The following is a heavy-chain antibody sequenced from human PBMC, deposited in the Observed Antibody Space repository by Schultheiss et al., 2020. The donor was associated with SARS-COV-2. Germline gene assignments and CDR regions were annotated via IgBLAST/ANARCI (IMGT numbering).Heavy chain of an antibody. J-gene: IGHJ3*02. V-gene: IGHV4-34*01. CDR1: GGSFSGYY. Sequence: SETLSLTCAVYGGSFSGYYWSWIRQPPGKGLEWIGEIYHSGSTNYNPSLKSRVTISVDTSKNQFSLKLSSVTAADTAVYYCARGLARYCSSTSCKWGAFDIWGQGTMVTVSS. D-gene: IGHD2-2*01. CDR3: ARGLARYCSSTSCKWGAFDI. CDR2: IYHSGST.